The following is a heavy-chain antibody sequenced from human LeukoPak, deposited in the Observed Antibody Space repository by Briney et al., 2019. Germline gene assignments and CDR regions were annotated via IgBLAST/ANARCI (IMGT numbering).Heavy chain of an antibody. CDR2: INPNSGGT. CDR1: GYTFTGYY. Sequence: ASVKVSCKASGYTFTGYYMHWVRQAPGQGLEWMGWINPNSGGTNYAQKFQGRVTMTRDTSISTAYMELSRLRSDDTAVYYCARDLTRLTISGVVGEGPKANDHWGQGTLVTVSS. J-gene: IGHJ5*02. CDR3: ARDLTRLTISGVVGEGPKANDH. V-gene: IGHV1-2*02. D-gene: IGHD3-3*01.